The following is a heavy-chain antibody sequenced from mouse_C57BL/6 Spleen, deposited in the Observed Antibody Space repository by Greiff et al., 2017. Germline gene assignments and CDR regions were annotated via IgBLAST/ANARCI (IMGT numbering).Heavy chain of an antibody. J-gene: IGHJ4*01. CDR2: IDPSDSYT. Sequence: QVQLQQPGAELVKPGASVKLSCKASGYTFTSYWMQWVKQRPGQGLEWIGEIDPSDSYTNYNQKFKGKATLTVDTSSSTAYMQLSSLTSEDSAVYYCARGGAQATLMDYWGQGTSVTVSS. CDR1: GYTFTSYW. V-gene: IGHV1-50*01. D-gene: IGHD3-2*02. CDR3: ARGGAQATLMDY.